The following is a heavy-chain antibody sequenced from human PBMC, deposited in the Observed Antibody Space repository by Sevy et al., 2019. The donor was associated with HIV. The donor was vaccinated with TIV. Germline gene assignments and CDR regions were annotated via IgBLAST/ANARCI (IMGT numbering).Heavy chain of an antibody. CDR1: GFTFSSYA. CDR2: LIGSGGRT. D-gene: IGHD4-17*01. Sequence: GGSLRLSCAASGFTFSSYAMSWVRRSPGKGLELVSCLIGSGGRTYYAESVKGRFTISRDNAKNTLYLQMNNLRAEDTAVYYCAKDGHDYGDFYFNYWGQGTLVTVSS. J-gene: IGHJ4*02. V-gene: IGHV3-23*01. CDR3: AKDGHDYGDFYFNY.